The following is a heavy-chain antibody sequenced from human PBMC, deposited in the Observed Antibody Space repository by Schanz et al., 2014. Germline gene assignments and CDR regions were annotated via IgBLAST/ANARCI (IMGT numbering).Heavy chain of an antibody. Sequence: DVQLLESGGGLVQPGGSLRLSCAASGFTFTNYAMSWVRQAPGKGLEWVSGITGASDHIDYAESVKGRFTISRDNSKNTLYLQMDSLRAEDTAVYFCAKSLESCPGGRCSRGYFDYWGQGTLVTVSS. V-gene: IGHV3-23*01. CDR3: AKSLESCPGGRCSRGYFDY. CDR2: ITGASDHI. D-gene: IGHD2-8*02. CDR1: GFTFTNYA. J-gene: IGHJ4*02.